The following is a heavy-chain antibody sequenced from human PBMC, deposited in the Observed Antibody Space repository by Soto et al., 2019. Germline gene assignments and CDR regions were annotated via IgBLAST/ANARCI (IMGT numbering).Heavy chain of an antibody. V-gene: IGHV1-69*13. Sequence: GASVKVSCKASGGTVSSYAISWVRQAPGQGLEWMGGIIPIFGTANYARKFQGRVTITADESTSTAYMELSSLRSEDTAVYYCARGDGYNRRQFDYWGQGTLVTVSS. CDR1: GGTVSSYA. CDR3: ARGDGYNRRQFDY. CDR2: IIPIFGTA. D-gene: IGHD5-12*01. J-gene: IGHJ4*02.